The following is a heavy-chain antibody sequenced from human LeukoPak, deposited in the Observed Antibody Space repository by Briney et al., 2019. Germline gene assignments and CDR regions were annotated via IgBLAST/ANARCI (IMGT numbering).Heavy chain of an antibody. V-gene: IGHV3-7*01. J-gene: IGHJ4*02. Sequence: GGSLRLSCAASGFTFSSYSMNWVRQAPGKGLEWVAHIKEDESDEYYVDSVRGRFTASRDNAKNSVNLQMNSLRVEDTAVYYCARWRGRQSEFDYWGQGTLVTVSS. CDR1: GFTFSSYS. D-gene: IGHD1-1*01. CDR3: ARWRGRQSEFDY. CDR2: IKEDESDE.